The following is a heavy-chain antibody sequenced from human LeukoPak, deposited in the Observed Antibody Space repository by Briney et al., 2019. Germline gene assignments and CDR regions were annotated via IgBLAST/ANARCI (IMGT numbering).Heavy chain of an antibody. CDR3: ARGRRPAASAPGYYYYMDV. J-gene: IGHJ6*03. Sequence: SETLSLTCAVYGGSFSGYYWSWIRQPPGKGLEWIGEINHSGSTNYNPSLKSRVTISVDTSKNQFSLKLSSVTAADTAVYYCARGRRPAASAPGYYYYMDVWGKGTTVTVSS. V-gene: IGHV4-34*01. CDR2: INHSGST. CDR1: GGSFSGYY. D-gene: IGHD2-2*01.